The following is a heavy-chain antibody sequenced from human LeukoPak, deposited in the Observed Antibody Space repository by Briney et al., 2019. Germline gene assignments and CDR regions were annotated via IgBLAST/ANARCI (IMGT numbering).Heavy chain of an antibody. D-gene: IGHD3-9*01. J-gene: IGHJ3*02. V-gene: IGHV1-69*13. CDR3: ARDPDMTASDAFDI. Sequence: GASVKVSCKASGGTFSSYAISWVRQAPGQGLEWMGGIIPIFGTANYAQKFQGRVTITAGESTSTAYMELSSLRSEDTAVYYCARDPDMTASDAFDIWGQGTMVTVSS. CDR1: GGTFSSYA. CDR2: IIPIFGTA.